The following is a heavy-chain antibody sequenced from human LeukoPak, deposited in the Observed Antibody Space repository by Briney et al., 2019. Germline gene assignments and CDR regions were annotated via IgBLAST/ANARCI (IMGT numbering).Heavy chain of an antibody. Sequence: ASVKVPCKASGGTFSSYAISWVRQAPGQGLEWMGGIIPIFGTANYAQKFQGRVTITADESTSTAYMELSSLRSEDTAVYYCARDRGYSGYDWPYYFDYWGQGTLVTVSS. CDR2: IIPIFGTA. V-gene: IGHV1-69*13. CDR3: ARDRGYSGYDWPYYFDY. D-gene: IGHD5-12*01. CDR1: GGTFSSYA. J-gene: IGHJ4*02.